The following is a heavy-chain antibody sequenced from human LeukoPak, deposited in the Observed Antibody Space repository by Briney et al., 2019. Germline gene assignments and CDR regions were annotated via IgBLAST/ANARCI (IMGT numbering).Heavy chain of an antibody. CDR3: AREVTPSSRDWYFDL. D-gene: IGHD4-4*01. CDR2: IIPILGMA. Sequence: GGSLRLSCAASGFTFSSYAISWVRQAPGQGLEWMGRIIPILGMANYAQKFQGRVTITADKSTSTAYMELSSLRSEDTAVYYCAREVTPSSRDWYFDLWGRGTLVTVSS. CDR1: GFTFSSYA. J-gene: IGHJ2*01. V-gene: IGHV1-69*04.